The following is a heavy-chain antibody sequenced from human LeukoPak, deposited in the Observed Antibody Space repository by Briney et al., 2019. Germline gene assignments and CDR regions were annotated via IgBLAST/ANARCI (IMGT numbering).Heavy chain of an antibody. V-gene: IGHV4-34*01. J-gene: IGHJ6*02. CDR3: ARGLGVAARPSYYGMDV. CDR1: GGSFSGYY. D-gene: IGHD6-6*01. Sequence: PSETLSLTCAVYGGSFSGYYWSWIRQPPGKGLEWIGEINHSGSTNYNPSLKSRVTISVDTSKNQFSLKLSSVTAADTAVCYCARGLGVAARPSYYGMDVWGQGTTVTVSS. CDR2: INHSGST.